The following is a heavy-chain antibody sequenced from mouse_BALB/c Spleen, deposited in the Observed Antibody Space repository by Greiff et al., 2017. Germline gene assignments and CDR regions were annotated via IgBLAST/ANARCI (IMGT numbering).Heavy chain of an antibody. CDR3: ARGGGNRYYAMDY. D-gene: IGHD2-1*01. V-gene: IGHV2-6-7*01. CDR1: GFSLTGYG. CDR2: IWGDGST. J-gene: IGHJ4*01. Sequence: VKLVESGPGLVAPSQSLSITCTVSGFSLTGYGVNWVRQPPGKGLEWLGMIWGDGSTDYNSALKSRLSISKDNSKSQVFLKMNSLQTDDTARYYCARGGGNRYYAMDYWGQGTSVTVSS.